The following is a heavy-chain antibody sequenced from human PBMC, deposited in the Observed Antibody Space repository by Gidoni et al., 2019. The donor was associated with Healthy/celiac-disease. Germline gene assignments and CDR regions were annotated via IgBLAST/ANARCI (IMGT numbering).Heavy chain of an antibody. Sequence: QLQLQESGPGLVKPSEPLSLTCSVSGGSSSSSSYYWGWIRQPPGTGLEWIGSIFYRGSTNYNPSLKSRVTISLDTSKNQFSLKLSSVTAADTAVYYCARILAGGQLVYYYYGMDVWGQGTTVTVSS. CDR2: IFYRGST. D-gene: IGHD6-6*01. J-gene: IGHJ6*02. CDR1: GGSSSSSSYY. V-gene: IGHV4-39*01. CDR3: ARILAGGQLVYYYYGMDV.